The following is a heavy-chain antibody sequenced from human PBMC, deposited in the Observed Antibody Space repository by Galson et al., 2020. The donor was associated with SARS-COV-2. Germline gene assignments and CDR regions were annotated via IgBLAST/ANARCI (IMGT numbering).Heavy chain of an antibody. D-gene: IGHD3-10*01. CDR3: ARETAITMVRVVECGMEV. Sequence: SETLSLTCTVSGGSISSGGYYWSWIRQHPGKGLEWIGYIYYSGSTYYNPSLKSRVTISVDTSKNQFSLKLSSVTAADTAVYYCARETAITMVRVVECGMEVWGQGTTGTVSS. J-gene: IGHJ6*02. V-gene: IGHV4-31*03. CDR2: IYYSGST. CDR1: GGSISSGGYY.